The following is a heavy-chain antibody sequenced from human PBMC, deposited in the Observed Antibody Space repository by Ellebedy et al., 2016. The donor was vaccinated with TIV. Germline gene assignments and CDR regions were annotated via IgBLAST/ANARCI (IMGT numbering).Heavy chain of an antibody. CDR2: IWYDGSQK. D-gene: IGHD3-22*01. CDR1: GFTFSSYG. V-gene: IGHV3-33*08. Sequence: GESLKISCAASGFTFSSYGMHWVRQAPGKGPEWVAVIWYDGSQKYYADSVKGRFTISRDNSKNTLYLQMNSLRAEDTAVYYCARDYYDSSGYYHLDYWGQGTLVTVSS. J-gene: IGHJ4*02. CDR3: ARDYYDSSGYYHLDY.